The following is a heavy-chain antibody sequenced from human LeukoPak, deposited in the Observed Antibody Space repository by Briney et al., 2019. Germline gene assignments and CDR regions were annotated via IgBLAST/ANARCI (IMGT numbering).Heavy chain of an antibody. D-gene: IGHD3-22*01. J-gene: IGHJ4*02. Sequence: AGGSLRLSCAASGFTFDDYAMHWVRQAPGKGLEWVSGISWNSGSIGYADSVKGRFTISRDNAKNSLYLQMNSLRAEDTALYYCAKDTGDRDSSGYVSVEAYYFDYWGQGTLVTVSS. CDR3: AKDTGDRDSSGYVSVEAYYFDY. CDR1: GFTFDDYA. CDR2: ISWNSGSI. V-gene: IGHV3-9*01.